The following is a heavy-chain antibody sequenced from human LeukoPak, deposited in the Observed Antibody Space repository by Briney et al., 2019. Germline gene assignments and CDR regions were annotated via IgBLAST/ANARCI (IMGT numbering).Heavy chain of an antibody. CDR1: GFTFSSYW. J-gene: IGHJ4*02. CDR2: IKEDGSEK. Sequence: GGSLRLSCAASGFTFSSYWMSWVRQVPGKGLQWVANIKEDGSEKYYEDSVKGRFTISRDNAKNLLYLQMNSLTAEDAAVYYCAKFGLQWLPYPGFHNWAQGTVVIVSS. V-gene: IGHV3-7*01. D-gene: IGHD6-19*01. CDR3: AKFGLQWLPYPGFHN.